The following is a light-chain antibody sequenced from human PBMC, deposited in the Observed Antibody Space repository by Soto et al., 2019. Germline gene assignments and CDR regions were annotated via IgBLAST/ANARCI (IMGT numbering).Light chain of an antibody. Sequence: DIQMTQSPSSLSASVGDRVTITCRASQSISSYLNWYQQKPGKAPQLLIYAASSLQSGVPSRFSGSGSGTDFTLTISSVQPEDFATYYCQQSYSTPETFGQGTKVEIK. CDR2: AAS. J-gene: IGKJ1*01. CDR1: QSISSY. CDR3: QQSYSTPET. V-gene: IGKV1-39*01.